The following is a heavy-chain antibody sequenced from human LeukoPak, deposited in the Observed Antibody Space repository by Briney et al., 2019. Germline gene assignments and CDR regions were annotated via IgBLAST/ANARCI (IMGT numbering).Heavy chain of an antibody. V-gene: IGHV3-74*01. J-gene: IGHJ6*03. D-gene: IGHD6-13*01. CDR1: GFTFSSYW. CDR2: INSDGSST. CDR3: ARDPSSSWYYYYYYMDA. Sequence: GGSLRLSCAASGFTFSSYWMHWVRQAPGKGLVWVSRINSDGSSTSYADSVKGRFTISRDNSKNTLYLQMNSLRAEDTAVYYCARDPSSSWYYYYYYMDAWGRGTTVTVSS.